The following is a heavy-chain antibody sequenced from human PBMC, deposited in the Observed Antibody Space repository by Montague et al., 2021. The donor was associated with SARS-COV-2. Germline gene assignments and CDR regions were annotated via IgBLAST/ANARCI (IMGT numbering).Heavy chain of an antibody. J-gene: IGHJ4*02. V-gene: IGHV4-34*01. CDR1: GGSLSGYY. D-gene: IGHD3-10*01. Sequence: SETLSLTCAVYGGSLSGYYWNWIRQPPGKGLEWIGEINHGGSTNXXPSLKGRVTMSVDTSKNQFSLKLSSVTAADTAVYYCARGARQGYGCRLGSFDYWGQGALVTVSS. CDR2: INHGGST. CDR3: ARGARQGYGCRLGSFDY.